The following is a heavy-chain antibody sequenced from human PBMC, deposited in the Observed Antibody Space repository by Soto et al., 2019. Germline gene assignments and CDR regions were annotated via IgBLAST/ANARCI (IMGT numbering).Heavy chain of an antibody. CDR1: GFAFSTYG. J-gene: IGHJ4*02. V-gene: IGHV3-33*01. CDR3: ARASGPFDC. Sequence: VQLVESGGGVVQPGRSLRLSCAASGFAFSTYGIHWVRQAPGKGLEWVAVIWYDGSNKYYAASVKGRFTISRDNSKNTLYLQMNSLRADDTAVYYCARASGPFDCWGQGTQVTVSS. D-gene: IGHD5-12*01. CDR2: IWYDGSNK.